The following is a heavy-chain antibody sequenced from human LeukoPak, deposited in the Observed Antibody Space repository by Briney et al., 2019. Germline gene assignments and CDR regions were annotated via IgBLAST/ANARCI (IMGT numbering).Heavy chain of an antibody. D-gene: IGHD4-11*01. Sequence: SETLSLTCTVSGGSISSYYWSWIRQPPGKGLEWIGYIYYSGSTNYNPSLKSRVTISVDTSKNQFSLKLSSVPAADTAVYYCARRLPSNFGFDYWGQGTLVTVSS. CDR2: IYYSGST. CDR3: ARRLPSNFGFDY. CDR1: GGSISSYY. J-gene: IGHJ4*02. V-gene: IGHV4-59*08.